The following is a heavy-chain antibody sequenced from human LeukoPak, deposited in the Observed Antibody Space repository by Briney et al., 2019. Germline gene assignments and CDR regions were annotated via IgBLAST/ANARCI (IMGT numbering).Heavy chain of an antibody. J-gene: IGHJ4*02. D-gene: IGHD2-15*01. Sequence: GTSLRLSCTTSGLTFTSHGFHWLRQVVGKRLEWVAFVRNDGSDTYHANSVKGRFSISRDNAKNSLYLQMNSLRAEDTAVYYCARNVGWFRFDYWGQGTLVTVSS. CDR2: VRNDGSDT. CDR1: GLTFTSHG. V-gene: IGHV3-33*01. CDR3: ARNVGWFRFDY.